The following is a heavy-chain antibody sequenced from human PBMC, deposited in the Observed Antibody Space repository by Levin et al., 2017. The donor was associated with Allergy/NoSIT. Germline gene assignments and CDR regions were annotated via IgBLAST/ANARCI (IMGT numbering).Heavy chain of an antibody. V-gene: IGHV3-30-3*01. CDR3: ARDSYGNFDY. CDR2: ISYDGSNK. CDR1: GFTFSSYA. Sequence: GGSLRLSCAASGFTFSSYAMHWVRQAPGKGLEWVAVISYDGSNKYYADSVKGRFTISRDNSKNTLYLQMNSLRAEDTAVYYCARDSYGNFDYWGQGTLVTVSS. D-gene: IGHD5-18*01. J-gene: IGHJ4*02.